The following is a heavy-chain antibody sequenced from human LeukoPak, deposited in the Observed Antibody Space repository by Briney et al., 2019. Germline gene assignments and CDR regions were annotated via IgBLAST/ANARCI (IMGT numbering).Heavy chain of an antibody. CDR2: VYYSGRT. V-gene: IGHV4-39*02. CDR3: ARGSLLYYFDY. CDR1: GGSISSSSYY. Sequence: SETLSLTCTVSGGSISSSSYYWGWIRQPPGKELQWIASVYYSGRTNYSPSLKSRVTISVDTSEKQFSLQLNSVTAADTAVYYCARGSLLYYFDYWGQGTLVTVSS. J-gene: IGHJ4*02. D-gene: IGHD6-13*01.